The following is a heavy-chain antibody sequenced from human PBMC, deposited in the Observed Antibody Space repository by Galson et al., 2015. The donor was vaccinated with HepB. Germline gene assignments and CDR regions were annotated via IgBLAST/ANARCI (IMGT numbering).Heavy chain of an antibody. J-gene: IGHJ4*02. D-gene: IGHD5-12*01. CDR2: ISAYNGKT. Sequence: SVTVSCKASGSTFSSYGITWVRQAPGQGLEWMGWISAYNGKTNYAQKFQGRVTMTTETSTTTAYMEVRSLRSDDTAVYYCAREMPVANTLVGTDYWGQGTQVTVSS. CDR1: GSTFSSYG. V-gene: IGHV1-18*01. CDR3: AREMPVANTLVGTDY.